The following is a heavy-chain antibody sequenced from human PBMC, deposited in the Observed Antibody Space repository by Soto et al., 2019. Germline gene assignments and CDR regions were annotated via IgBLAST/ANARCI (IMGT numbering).Heavy chain of an antibody. J-gene: IGHJ4*02. CDR2: IWYDGSNK. D-gene: IGHD4-17*01. CDR1: GFTFSSYG. Sequence: QVQLVESGGGVVQPGRSLRLSCAASGFTFSSYGMHWVRQAPGKGLEWVAVIWYDGSNKYYADSVKGRFTISRDNSKNTLYLQRNSLGAEDTAVYYCARGRNGVPDYWGQGTLVTGSS. V-gene: IGHV3-33*01. CDR3: ARGRNGVPDY.